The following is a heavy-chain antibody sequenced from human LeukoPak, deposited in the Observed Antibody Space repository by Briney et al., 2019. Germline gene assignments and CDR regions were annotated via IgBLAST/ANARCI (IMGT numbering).Heavy chain of an antibody. D-gene: IGHD2-15*01. Sequence: SETLSLTCTVSGGSISSSSYYWGWIRQPPGKGLEWIGSIYYSGSTNYNPSLKSRVTISVDTSKNQFSLKLSSVTAADTAVYYCARQKGWDCSGGSCFNWFDPWGQGTLVTVSS. V-gene: IGHV4-39*01. CDR3: ARQKGWDCSGGSCFNWFDP. CDR1: GGSISSSSYY. J-gene: IGHJ5*02. CDR2: IYYSGST.